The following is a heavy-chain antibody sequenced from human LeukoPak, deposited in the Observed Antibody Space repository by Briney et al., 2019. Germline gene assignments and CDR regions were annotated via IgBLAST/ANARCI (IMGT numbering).Heavy chain of an antibody. Sequence: PGRSLRLSCAASGFTFSSYAMHWVRQAPGKGLEWVAVISYDGSNKYYADSVKGRITISRDNSKNTLYLQMDSLRAEDTAVYYCARDSFKRYSGYFDYWGQGTLVTVSS. V-gene: IGHV3-30*04. CDR2: ISYDGSNK. D-gene: IGHD1-26*01. CDR3: ARDSFKRYSGYFDY. J-gene: IGHJ4*02. CDR1: GFTFSSYA.